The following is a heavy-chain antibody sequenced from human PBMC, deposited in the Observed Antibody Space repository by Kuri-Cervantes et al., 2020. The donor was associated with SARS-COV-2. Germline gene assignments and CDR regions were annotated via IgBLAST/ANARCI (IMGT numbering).Heavy chain of an antibody. J-gene: IGHJ4*02. CDR2: ISGSGGST. D-gene: IGHD5-18*01. CDR1: GFTFSSYA. Sequence: GESLKISCAAPGFTFSSYAMSWVRQAPGKGLEWVSAISGSGGSTYYADSVKGRFTISRDNSKNTLYLQMNSLRAEDTDVYYCAKVAVQLWFDYWGQGTLVTVSS. V-gene: IGHV3-23*01. CDR3: AKVAVQLWFDY.